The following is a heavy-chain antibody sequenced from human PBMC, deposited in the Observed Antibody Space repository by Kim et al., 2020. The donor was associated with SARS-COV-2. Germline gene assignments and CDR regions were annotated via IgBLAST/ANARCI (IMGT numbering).Heavy chain of an antibody. Sequence: GGSLRLSCAASGFTIGAEWMSWVRQAPGKGPEWVANINEDGSESNYVDSVKGRFSISRDNAKNSLSLQMNSLRAEDTAVYYCAREPSAESAWGQGTLVTVSS. CDR3: AREPSAESA. CDR1: GFTIGAEW. CDR2: INEDGSES. J-gene: IGHJ5*02. V-gene: IGHV3-7*03.